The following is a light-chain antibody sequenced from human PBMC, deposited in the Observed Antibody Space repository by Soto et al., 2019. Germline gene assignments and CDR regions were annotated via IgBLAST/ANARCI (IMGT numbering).Light chain of an antibody. CDR2: EAS. Sequence: IQMTQSPSSLSAFVGDSVTISCRASQNINKNLNWYQQKSGKAPSLLMYEASTLQSGVPSRFSGSGSGTDFTLAITNLQPEDCATYYCQQSFHTPYTFGQGTKLEI. CDR3: QQSFHTPYT. CDR1: QNINKN. V-gene: IGKV1-39*01. J-gene: IGKJ2*01.